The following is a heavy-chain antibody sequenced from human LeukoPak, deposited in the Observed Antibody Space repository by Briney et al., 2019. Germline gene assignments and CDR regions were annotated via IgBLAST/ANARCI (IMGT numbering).Heavy chain of an antibody. J-gene: IGHJ4*02. Sequence: PGRSLRLSCAASGFTFDDYAMHWVRQAPGKGLEWVSGISWNSGSIGYADSVKGRFTISRDNAKNSLYLQMNSLRAEDTAVYYCARDEEDGGSYPHLAYYFDYWGQGTLVTVSS. V-gene: IGHV3-9*01. CDR3: ARDEEDGGSYPHLAYYFDY. CDR1: GFTFDDYA. CDR2: ISWNSGSI. D-gene: IGHD1-26*01.